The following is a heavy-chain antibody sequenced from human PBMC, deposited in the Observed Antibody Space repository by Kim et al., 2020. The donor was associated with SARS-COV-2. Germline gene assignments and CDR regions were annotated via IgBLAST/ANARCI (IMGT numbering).Heavy chain of an antibody. J-gene: IGHJ3*02. D-gene: IGHD3-22*01. Sequence: GESLKISCKGSGYSFTSYWIGWVRQMPGKGLEWMGIIYPGDSDTRYSPSFQGQVTISADKSISTAYLQWSSLKASDTAMYYCARDYYDSSGYGNDAFDIWGQGTMVTVSS. CDR3: ARDYYDSSGYGNDAFDI. CDR1: GYSFTSYW. CDR2: IYPGDSDT. V-gene: IGHV5-51*01.